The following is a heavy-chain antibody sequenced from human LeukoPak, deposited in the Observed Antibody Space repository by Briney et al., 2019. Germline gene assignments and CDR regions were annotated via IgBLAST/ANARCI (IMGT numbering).Heavy chain of an antibody. CDR3: AKGQNDILTVAKDY. V-gene: IGHV3-23*01. Sequence: GGSLRLSCAASGFTFSSYAMSWVRQAPGKGLEWVSAISGSGGSTYYADSVKGRFTISRDNSKNTLYLQMSSLRAEDTAVYYCAKGQNDILTVAKDYWGQGTLVTVSS. CDR1: GFTFSSYA. D-gene: IGHD3-9*01. CDR2: ISGSGGST. J-gene: IGHJ4*02.